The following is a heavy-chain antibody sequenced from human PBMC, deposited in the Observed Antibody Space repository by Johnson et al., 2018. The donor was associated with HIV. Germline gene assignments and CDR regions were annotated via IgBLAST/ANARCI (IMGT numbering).Heavy chain of an antibody. D-gene: IGHD7-27*01. J-gene: IGHJ3*02. CDR2: IPYDGSDK. CDR3: AKSPLGRLREGAFDI. CDR1: GFSFSSYG. V-gene: IGHV3-30*02. Sequence: QVQLVESGGGVVQPGGSLRLSCATSGFSFSSYGMYWVRQAPGKGLEWVSFIPYDGSDKYYTDSVKGRFTISRDNSKNTLYLQMTSLRAEETAVYYCAKSPLGRLREGAFDIWGQGTMVTVSS.